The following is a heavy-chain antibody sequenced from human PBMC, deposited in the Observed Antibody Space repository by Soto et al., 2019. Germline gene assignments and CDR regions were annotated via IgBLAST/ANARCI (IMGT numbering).Heavy chain of an antibody. CDR2: ISWNSGSI. CDR3: AKGDRGIGHDYIWGSYPNYYYYMDV. D-gene: IGHD3-16*02. CDR1: GFTFDDYA. Sequence: PGGSLRLSCAASGFTFDDYAMHWVRQAPGKGLEWVSGISWNSGSIGYADSVKGRFTISRDNAKNSLYLQMNSLRAEDTALYYCAKGDRGIGHDYIWGSYPNYYYYMDVWGKGTTVTVSS. V-gene: IGHV3-9*01. J-gene: IGHJ6*03.